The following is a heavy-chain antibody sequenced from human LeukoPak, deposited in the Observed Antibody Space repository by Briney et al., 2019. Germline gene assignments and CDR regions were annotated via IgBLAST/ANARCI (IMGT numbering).Heavy chain of an antibody. V-gene: IGHV3-74*01. D-gene: IGHD1-26*01. Sequence: GGSLRLSCAASGFTVIPHWMHWFRQAPGKGLVWVSRINSDGLRADYADSVKGRFTISRDNAEHTLHLQMKSLTVDDTAVYYCAGEIFEGVGQPDAFDVWGQGTMVTVS. J-gene: IGHJ3*01. CDR1: GFTVIPHW. CDR3: AGEIFEGVGQPDAFDV. CDR2: INSDGLRA.